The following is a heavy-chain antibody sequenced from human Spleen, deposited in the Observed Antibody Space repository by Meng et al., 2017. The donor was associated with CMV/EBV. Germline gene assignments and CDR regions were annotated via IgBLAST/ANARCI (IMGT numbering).Heavy chain of an antibody. CDR1: GGSNSRSSYY. J-gene: IGHJ4*02. CDR2: IYYSGST. Sequence: RRLLKEPGPWLLTHSCTVARSCTVSGGSNSRSSYYWGWIRQPPSKGLEWIGSIYYSGSTYYNPSLKSRVTISVDTSKNQFSLKLSSVTAADTAVYYCARGPSFDYWGQGTLVTVSS. CDR3: ARGPSFDY. V-gene: IGHV4-39*06.